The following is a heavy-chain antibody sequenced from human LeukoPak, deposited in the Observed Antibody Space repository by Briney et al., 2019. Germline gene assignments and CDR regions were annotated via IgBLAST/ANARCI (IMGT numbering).Heavy chain of an antibody. CDR2: MNPNSGNT. V-gene: IGHV1-8*01. D-gene: IGHD3-10*01. Sequence: ASVKASCKASGYTFTSYDINWVRQATGQGLEWMGWMNPNSGNTGYAQKFQGRVTMTRNTSISTAYMELSSLRSEDTAVYYCARVGRGVIPYYYYYMDVWGKGTTVTVSS. CDR3: ARVGRGVIPYYYYYMDV. J-gene: IGHJ6*03. CDR1: GYTFTSYD.